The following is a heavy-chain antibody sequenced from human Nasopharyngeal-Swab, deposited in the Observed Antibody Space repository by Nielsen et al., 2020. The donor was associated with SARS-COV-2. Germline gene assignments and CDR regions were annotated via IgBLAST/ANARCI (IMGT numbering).Heavy chain of an antibody. CDR1: GCSVTSYW. CDR3: ARHWSDPGNWFDP. CDR2: IDPSDSYT. J-gene: IGHJ5*02. Sequence: GESLKISCKGSGCSVTSYWISWVRQMTGKGLEWMGRIDPSDSYTNYSPSFQGHVTISADKSISTAYLQWSSLKASDTAMYYCARHWSDPGNWFDPWGQGTLVTVSS. V-gene: IGHV5-10-1*01.